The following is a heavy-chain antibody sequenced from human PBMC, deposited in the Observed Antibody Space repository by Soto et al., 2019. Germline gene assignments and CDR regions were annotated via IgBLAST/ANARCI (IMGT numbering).Heavy chain of an antibody. CDR3: ARWWSGSRQGFDP. Sequence: SDTLSLTCTVSGGSISIYYWSWIRQPPGKGLGWIGYIYDSGSTNYNPSLKGRVTMSLDTSKSQFSLKLRSVTAADTAVYYCARWWSGSRQGFDPWGQGTLVTAPQ. CDR1: GGSISIYY. V-gene: IGHV4-59*12. D-gene: IGHD3-3*01. CDR2: IYDSGST. J-gene: IGHJ5*02.